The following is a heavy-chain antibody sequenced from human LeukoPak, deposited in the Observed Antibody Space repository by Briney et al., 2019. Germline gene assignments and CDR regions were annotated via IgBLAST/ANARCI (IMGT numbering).Heavy chain of an antibody. Sequence: SETLSLTCTVSGGSISSYYWSWIRQPPGKGLEWIGYIYYSGNTNYNPSLKSRVTISVDTSKNQFSLKLSSVTAADTAVYYCARLGKYYYGSGDVWGKGTTVTISS. D-gene: IGHD3-10*01. J-gene: IGHJ6*04. CDR2: IYYSGNT. CDR3: ARLGKYYYGSGDV. CDR1: GGSISSYY. V-gene: IGHV4-59*12.